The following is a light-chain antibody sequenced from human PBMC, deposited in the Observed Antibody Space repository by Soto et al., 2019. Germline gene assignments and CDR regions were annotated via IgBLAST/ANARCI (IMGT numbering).Light chain of an antibody. CDR2: GAS. J-gene: IGKJ4*02. Sequence: EIVLTQSPGTLSLSPGERATLYCRASQSVGSNYLAWYQQKPGQAPRVLIYGASSRATGIPDRFSGSGSGADFTLTISRLEPEDFAVYYCQQYGTSLFTFGGGTRVEIK. CDR1: QSVGSNY. CDR3: QQYGTSLFT. V-gene: IGKV3-20*01.